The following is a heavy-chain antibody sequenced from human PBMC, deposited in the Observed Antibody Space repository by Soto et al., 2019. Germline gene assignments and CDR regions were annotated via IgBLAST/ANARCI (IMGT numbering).Heavy chain of an antibody. J-gene: IGHJ4*02. CDR1: GGSISSISYY. CDR2: IYFIGSS. CDR3: ARQDDRSGSTC. V-gene: IGHV4-39*01. D-gene: IGHD3-10*01. Sequence: PWETLSLTCSVSGGSISSISYYWGWIRQPPGKGLEWIGSIYFIGSSYSNPSLQSRVTISVDTSNNQFSLKLTSVTAADTAVYFCARQDDRSGSTCWGQGVLVTASS.